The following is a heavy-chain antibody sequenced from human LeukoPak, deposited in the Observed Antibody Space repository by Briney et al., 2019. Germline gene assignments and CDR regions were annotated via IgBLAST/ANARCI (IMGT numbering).Heavy chain of an antibody. J-gene: IGHJ4*02. CDR2: INHGGSIV. CDR3: ARDQDWAFGY. D-gene: IGHD3/OR15-3a*01. CDR1: GFTFVSHA. V-gene: IGHV3-48*03. Sequence: GGSLRLSCAVSGFTFVSHAMNWVRQAPGKGLEWISFINHGGSIVYYADSVKGRFATSRDNAKNSLYLQINSVGAEDTAVYYCARDQDWAFGYWGQGTLVTVSS.